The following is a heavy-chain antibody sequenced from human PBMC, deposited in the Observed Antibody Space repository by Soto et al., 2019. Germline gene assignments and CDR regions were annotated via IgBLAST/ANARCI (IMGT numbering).Heavy chain of an antibody. CDR2: IYYSGST. J-gene: IGHJ4*02. D-gene: IGHD6-6*01. V-gene: IGHV4-30-4*01. CDR3: ARDVLYSTSRIDS. Sequence: SETLSLTCTVSGGSISSGDYYWSWIRQPPGKGLEWIGYIYYSGSTYYTPSLRSRVTISVDTSKNQFSLKLSSVTAADTAVYYCARDVLYSTSRIDSWGQGTQVTVSS. CDR1: GGSISSGDYY.